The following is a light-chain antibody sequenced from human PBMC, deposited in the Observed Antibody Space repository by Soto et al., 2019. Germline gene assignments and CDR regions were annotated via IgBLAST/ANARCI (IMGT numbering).Light chain of an antibody. CDR1: SIDIGYYNY. Sequence: QSALTPTPSASGSPGQSVTISCPGSSIDIGYYNYVSWYQQYPGKAPKLLIYEVSKRPSGVPDRFSGSKSGNTASLTVSGLQAADEADYYCTSYAGTEVHYVFGTGTKVTVL. CDR3: TSYAGTEVHYV. J-gene: IGLJ1*01. V-gene: IGLV2-8*01. CDR2: EVS.